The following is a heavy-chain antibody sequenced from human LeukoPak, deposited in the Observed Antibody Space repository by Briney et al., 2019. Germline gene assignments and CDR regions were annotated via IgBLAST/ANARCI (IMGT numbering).Heavy chain of an antibody. CDR1: GDSISSSSYY. V-gene: IGHV4-39*07. Sequence: PAETXSLTCIVSGDSISSSSYYWGWIRQPPGKGLEWIASVYYSGSTYYNPSLNSRVTISVDTSKNQFSLKLSSVTAADTALYYCVREGMIVAVTPFDYWGQGTLVTVSS. J-gene: IGHJ4*02. CDR3: VREGMIVAVTPFDY. CDR2: VYYSGST. D-gene: IGHD3-22*01.